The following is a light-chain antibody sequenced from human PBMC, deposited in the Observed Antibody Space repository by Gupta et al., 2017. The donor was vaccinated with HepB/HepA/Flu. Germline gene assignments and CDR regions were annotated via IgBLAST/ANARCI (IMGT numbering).Light chain of an antibody. CDR3: VQGTHCPLS. CDR1: QNLLFSDGNTF. V-gene: IGKV2-30*01. Sequence: DAVLTQSPLSLPVTLGQSASISRRSSQNLLFSDGNTFLHWYQQRPGQSPRRLIYRVSNRDSGVPDRFSGSGSGTDFTLKISRVEAEDIGVYYCVQGTHCPLSFGGGTKVEIK. J-gene: IGKJ4*01. CDR2: RVS.